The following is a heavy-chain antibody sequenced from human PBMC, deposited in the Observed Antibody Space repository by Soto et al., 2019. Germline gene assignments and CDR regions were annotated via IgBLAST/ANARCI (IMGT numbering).Heavy chain of an antibody. Sequence: SESLSLTCAVYGVSFSGYYWSWIRQPPGKGLEWVGEINHSGSTNYNPSLKSRVTISVDTSKNQFSLKLSSVTAADTAVYYCASSLTGSKYYYYGMDVWGQGTTVTVSS. CDR1: GVSFSGYY. CDR3: ASSLTGSKYYYYGMDV. D-gene: IGHD3-10*01. CDR2: INHSGST. V-gene: IGHV4-34*01. J-gene: IGHJ6*02.